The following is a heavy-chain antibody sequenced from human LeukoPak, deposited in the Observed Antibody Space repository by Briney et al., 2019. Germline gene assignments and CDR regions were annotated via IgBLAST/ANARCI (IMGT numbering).Heavy chain of an antibody. J-gene: IGHJ3*02. D-gene: IGHD3-3*01. CDR2: IYYSGST. CDR1: GYSISGSNW. Sequence: SETLSLTCAVSGYSISGSNWWGWIRQPPGKGLEWIGYIYYSGSTYYNPSLKSRVTISVDTSKNQFSLRLSSVTAADTAVYYCARDTGVTIYTTDAFDIWGQGTMVTVSS. CDR3: ARDTGVTIYTTDAFDI. V-gene: IGHV4-28*03.